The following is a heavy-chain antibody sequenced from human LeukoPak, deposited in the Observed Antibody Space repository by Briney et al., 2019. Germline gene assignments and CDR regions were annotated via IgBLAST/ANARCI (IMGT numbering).Heavy chain of an antibody. J-gene: IGHJ5*02. CDR2: IYPGDSDT. Sequence: GESLKISCKGSGYGFTNYWIGWLRQLPGKGLEWRVNIYPGDSDTRYSPSFQGQVTISVDKSISTAYLQWSSLKASDTAMYYCARRSWDDSSWFDPWGQGTLVTVSS. V-gene: IGHV5-51*01. CDR3: ARRSWDDSSWFDP. D-gene: IGHD3-3*01. CDR1: GYGFTNYW.